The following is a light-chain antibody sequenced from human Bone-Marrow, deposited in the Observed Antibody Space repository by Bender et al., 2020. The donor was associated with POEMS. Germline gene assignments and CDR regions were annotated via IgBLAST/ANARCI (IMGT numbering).Light chain of an antibody. J-gene: IGLJ2*01. V-gene: IGLV2-23*02. Sequence: QSALTQPASVSGSLGQSITISCTGTSNDVGNYNLVSWYQQHPGKAPKFIIYEVSKRPAGVSNRFSGSKSGNTASLTISGLQAEDEADYYCCSYAGSSTFPVFGGGTKLTVL. CDR1: SNDVGNYNL. CDR2: EVS. CDR3: CSYAGSSTFPV.